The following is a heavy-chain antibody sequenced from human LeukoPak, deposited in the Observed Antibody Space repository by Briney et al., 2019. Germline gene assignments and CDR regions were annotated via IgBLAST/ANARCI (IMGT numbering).Heavy chain of an antibody. CDR2: ITGSSDYI. J-gene: IGHJ4*02. Sequence: GGSLRLSCAASGFTFSSYAMNWVRQAPGKGLEWVSCITGSSDYIEYAESVKGRFTISRDNAKNSLYLQMNSLRAEDTAVYYCARDTGGPFSDPYSSGWYGDFDYWGQGTLVTVSS. CDR3: ARDTGGPFSDPYSSGWYGDFDY. D-gene: IGHD6-19*01. CDR1: GFTFSSYA. V-gene: IGHV3-21*01.